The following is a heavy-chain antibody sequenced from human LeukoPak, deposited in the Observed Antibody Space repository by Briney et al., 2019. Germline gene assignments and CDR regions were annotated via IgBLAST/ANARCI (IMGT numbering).Heavy chain of an antibody. CDR3: ATGFYLTMVRGRAPSRQKDDAFDI. CDR2: INPSGGST. V-gene: IGHV1-46*01. CDR1: GYTFTSYY. D-gene: IGHD3-10*01. J-gene: IGHJ3*02. Sequence: ASVKVSCKASGYTFTSYYMHWVRQAPGQGLEWMGIINPSGGSTSYAQKFQGRVTMTRDTSTSTVYMELSSLRSEDTAVYYCATGFYLTMVRGRAPSRQKDDAFDIWGQGTMVTVSS.